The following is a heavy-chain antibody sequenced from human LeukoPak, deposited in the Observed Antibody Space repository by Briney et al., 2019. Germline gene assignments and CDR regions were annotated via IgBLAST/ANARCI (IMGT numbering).Heavy chain of an antibody. CDR2: INRSGST. V-gene: IGHV4-34*01. CDR1: GGSFSGYY. J-gene: IGHJ4*02. Sequence: SETLSLTCAVYGGSFSGYYWSWIRQPPGKGLEWLGEINRSGSTNYNPSLKSRVTISVDTSKNQFSLKLSSVTAADTAVYYCARGPYGGGGHFGYWGQGTLVAVSS. CDR3: ARGPYGGGGHFGY. D-gene: IGHD4-23*01.